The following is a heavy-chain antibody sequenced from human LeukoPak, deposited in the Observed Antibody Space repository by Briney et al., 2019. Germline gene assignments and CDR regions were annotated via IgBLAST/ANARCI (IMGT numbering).Heavy chain of an antibody. D-gene: IGHD5-18*01. CDR2: INHSGST. J-gene: IGHJ5*02. CDR3: ARRQLQVRLHP. Sequence: PSETLSLTCAVYGGSFSGYYWSWIRQPPGKGLEWIGEINHSGSTNYNPSLKSRVTISVDTSKNQFSLKLSSVTAADTAVYYSARRQLQVRLHPWGQGTLVTVSS. CDR1: GGSFSGYY. V-gene: IGHV4-34*01.